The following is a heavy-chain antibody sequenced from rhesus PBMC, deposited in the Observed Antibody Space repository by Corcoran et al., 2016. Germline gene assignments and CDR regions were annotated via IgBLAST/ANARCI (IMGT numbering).Heavy chain of an antibody. V-gene: IGHV4-93*02. CDR3: ARGNIVVVSGV. CDR1: GGSISSSNW. J-gene: IGHJ5-1*01. CDR2: IYGSGGTT. Sequence: QVQLQESGPAVVKPSETLSLTCAVSGGSISSSNWWSWIRQSPGKGLDGIGGIYGSGGTTAYNPSLKGLFTISMNTSKTQFSLKLSSLTAADPAVYYCARGNIVVVSGVWGPGVLVTVSS. D-gene: IGHD2-27*01.